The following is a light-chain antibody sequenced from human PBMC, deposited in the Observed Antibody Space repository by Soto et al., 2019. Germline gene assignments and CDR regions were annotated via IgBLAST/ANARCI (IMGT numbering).Light chain of an antibody. Sequence: DIQMTQSPSSLSASVGDRVTITCRASQSISNYLNWYQQKPGKAPKLLIYAASTLQGGVPSTFXGSGSGSYFTLTISSLQPEDFATYYCQQSYSTPPFTFGPGTKVDI. V-gene: IGKV1-39*01. CDR3: QQSYSTPPFT. CDR1: QSISNY. CDR2: AAS. J-gene: IGKJ3*01.